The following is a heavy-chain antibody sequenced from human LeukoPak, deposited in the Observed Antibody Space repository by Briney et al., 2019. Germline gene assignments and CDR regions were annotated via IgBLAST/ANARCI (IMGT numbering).Heavy chain of an antibody. CDR2: IYYSGSA. CDR1: GGSISSSSYY. V-gene: IGHV4-39*01. J-gene: IGHJ4*02. D-gene: IGHD2-21*02. CDR3: ARLGGDRPFDY. Sequence: SETLSLTCTVSGGSISSSSYYWGWIRQPPGKGLEWIGSIYYSGSAYYNPSLKSRVTISVDTSKNQFSLRLSSVTAADMAVYYCARLGGDRPFDYWGQGTLVTVSS.